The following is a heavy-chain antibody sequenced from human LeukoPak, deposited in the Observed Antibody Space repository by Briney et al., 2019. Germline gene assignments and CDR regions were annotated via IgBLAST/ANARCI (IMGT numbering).Heavy chain of an antibody. D-gene: IGHD6-19*01. CDR2: ISSSGSTI. V-gene: IGHV3-11*01. J-gene: IGHJ6*02. Sequence: KSGGSLRLSCAASGFTFSDYYMSWIRQAPGKGLEWVSYISSSGSTIYYADSVKGRFTISRDNAKNSLYLQMNSLRAEDTAVYYCARDRVAVAAQEDYGMDVWGQGTTVTVSS. CDR3: ARDRVAVAAQEDYGMDV. CDR1: GFTFSDYY.